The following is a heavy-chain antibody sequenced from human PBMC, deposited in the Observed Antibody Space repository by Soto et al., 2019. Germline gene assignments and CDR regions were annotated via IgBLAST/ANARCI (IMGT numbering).Heavy chain of an antibody. Sequence: ASVKVSCKGSGYSFTSYWIGWVRQMPGKGLEWMGIIYPGDSDTRYSPSFQGQVTISADKSISTAYLQWSSLKASDTAMYYCARRGNNWNYIDYWGQGTLVTVSS. D-gene: IGHD1-20*01. J-gene: IGHJ4*02. CDR1: GYSFTSYW. V-gene: IGHV5-51*01. CDR2: IYPGDSDT. CDR3: ARRGNNWNYIDY.